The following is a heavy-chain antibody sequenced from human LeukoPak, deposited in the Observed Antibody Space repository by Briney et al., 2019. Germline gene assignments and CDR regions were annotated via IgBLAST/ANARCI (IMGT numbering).Heavy chain of an antibody. J-gene: IGHJ4*02. D-gene: IGHD3-10*01. CDR1: GFTFSSYG. CDR2: IRYDGSNK. CDR3: ASLFLWFEPTDY. V-gene: IGHV3-30*02. Sequence: PGGSLRLSCAASGFTFSSYGMHWVRQAPGKGLEWVAFIRYDGSNKYYADSVKGRFTISRDNSKNTLYLQMNSLRAEDTAVYYCASLFLWFEPTDYWGQGTLVTVSS.